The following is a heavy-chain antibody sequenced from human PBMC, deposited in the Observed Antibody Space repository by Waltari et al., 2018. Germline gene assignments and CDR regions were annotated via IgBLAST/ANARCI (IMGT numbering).Heavy chain of an antibody. CDR3: ARGPKYYYYYGMDV. CDR1: GGTFSSSA. CDR2: IIPIFGTA. V-gene: IGHV1-69*01. Sequence: QVQLVQSGAEVKKPGSSVKVSCKASGGTFSSSAISWVRQAPGQGLEWMGGIIPIFGTANYAQKFQGRVTITADESTSTAYMELSSLRSEDTAVYYCARGPKYYYYYGMDVWGQGTTVTVSS. J-gene: IGHJ6*02.